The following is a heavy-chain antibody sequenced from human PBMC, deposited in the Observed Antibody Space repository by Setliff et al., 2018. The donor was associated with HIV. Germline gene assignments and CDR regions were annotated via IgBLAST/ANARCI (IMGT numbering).Heavy chain of an antibody. D-gene: IGHD6-19*01. V-gene: IGHV1-3*01. Sequence: ASVKVSCKTSGYSFTNYAIHWVRQAPGQGLEWMGWINGGNGRTEYSQKFQGRVTITRDPSASTDYMELSSQGSEDTAVYYCARDSESYRSGWYLGAHWFDPWGQGTLVTVSS. CDR3: ARDSESYRSGWYLGAHWFDP. CDR2: INGGNGRT. J-gene: IGHJ5*02. CDR1: GYSFTNYA.